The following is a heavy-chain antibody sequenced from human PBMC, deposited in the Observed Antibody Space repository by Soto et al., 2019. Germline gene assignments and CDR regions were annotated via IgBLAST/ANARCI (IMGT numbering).Heavy chain of an antibody. V-gene: IGHV3-15*07. J-gene: IGHJ6*02. D-gene: IGHD5-18*01. CDR3: TTVFGYSYGYHYYYYGMDV. CDR2: IKSKTDGGTT. CDR1: GFTFSNAW. Sequence: GGSLRLSCAASGFTFSNAWMNWVRQAPGKGLEWVGRIKSKTDGGTTDYAAPVKGRFTISRDDSKNTLYLQMNSLKTEDTAVYYCTTVFGYSYGYHYYYYGMDVWGQGTTVTVSS.